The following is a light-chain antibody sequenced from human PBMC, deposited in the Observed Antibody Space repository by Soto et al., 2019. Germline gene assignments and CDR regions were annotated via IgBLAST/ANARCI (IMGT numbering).Light chain of an antibody. Sequence: QSALTQPPSASGSPGQSVTISCTGTSSDVGGYEYVSWYQQHPGKAPKLLIFEVTARPSGVPDRFSGSKSGNTASLTVSGLKTEDEADYYCSSYAGNNNLIFGGGTKLTVL. CDR3: SSYAGNNNLI. V-gene: IGLV2-8*01. J-gene: IGLJ2*01. CDR1: SSDVGGYEY. CDR2: EVT.